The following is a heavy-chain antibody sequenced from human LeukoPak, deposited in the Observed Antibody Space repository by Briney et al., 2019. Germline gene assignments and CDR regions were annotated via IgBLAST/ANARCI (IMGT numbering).Heavy chain of an antibody. J-gene: IGHJ1*01. CDR1: GYTFTGYY. V-gene: IGHV1-2*02. Sequence: ASVKVSCKASGYTFTGYYMHWVRQAPGQGLEWMGWINPNSGGTNYAQKFQGRVTMTRDTSISTAYMELSRLRSDDTAVYYCARTTYYDILTGYSAEYFQHWGQGTLVTVSS. D-gene: IGHD3-9*01. CDR3: ARTTYYDILTGYSAEYFQH. CDR2: INPNSGGT.